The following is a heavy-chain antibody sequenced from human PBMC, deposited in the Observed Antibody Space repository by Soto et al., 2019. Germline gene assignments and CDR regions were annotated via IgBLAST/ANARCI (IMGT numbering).Heavy chain of an antibody. Sequence: TLSLTCSVSGGTINTGGHFWSWVRQHPEKGLEWIGYIFYTGTTSYNPSLRSRASISVDTSSNHLSLGLSSVTAADTAVYYCARGRAAVPTFWYFDLWGRGTLVTVSS. D-gene: IGHD6-13*01. J-gene: IGHJ2*01. CDR1: GGTINTGGHF. CDR2: IFYTGTT. CDR3: ARGRAAVPTFWYFDL. V-gene: IGHV4-31*03.